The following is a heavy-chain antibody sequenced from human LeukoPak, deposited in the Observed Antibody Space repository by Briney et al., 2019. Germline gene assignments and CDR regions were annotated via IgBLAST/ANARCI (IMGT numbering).Heavy chain of an antibody. CDR3: ARRRPGYYDFWSGYQDY. J-gene: IGHJ4*02. CDR2: LIHTGGT. V-gene: IGHV4-39*01. CDR1: SGSISSGTFY. D-gene: IGHD3-3*01. Sequence: SETPSLTCTVSSGSISSGTFYWDWIRQTPGKGLEWIVSLIHTGGTYYNPSLRSRVTTSVDTSKNQFSLKLHSVTAADTAMYYCARRRPGYYDFWSGYQDYWGQGTLVTVSS.